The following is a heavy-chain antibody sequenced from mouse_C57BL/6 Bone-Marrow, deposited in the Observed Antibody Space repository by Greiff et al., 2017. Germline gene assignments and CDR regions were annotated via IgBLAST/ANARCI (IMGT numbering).Heavy chain of an antibody. CDR3: TGPTYYGSSSYYFDY. CDR2: IRLKSDNYAT. CDR1: GFTFSNYW. J-gene: IGHJ2*01. D-gene: IGHD1-1*01. V-gene: IGHV6-3*01. Sequence: EVKVVESGGGLVQPGGSMKLSCVASGFTFSNYWMNWVRQSPEKGLEWVAQIRLKSDNYATHYAESVKGRFTISRDDSKSSVYLQMNNLRAEDTGIYYCTGPTYYGSSSYYFDYWGQGTTLTVSS.